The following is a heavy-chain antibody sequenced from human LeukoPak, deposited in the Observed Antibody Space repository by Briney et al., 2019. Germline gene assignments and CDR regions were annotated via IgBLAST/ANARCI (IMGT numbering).Heavy chain of an antibody. V-gene: IGHV4-59*01. Sequence: PSETLSLTCTVSGGSISRYYWSGIRQPPGKGLEGMGYIYYSGSTNYNPSRLSRVTISVDTSTTPLSLKMSSVTAGDPAVYYCAICSSGWYAVDYWGQGTPVTVSS. CDR1: GGSISRYY. J-gene: IGHJ4*02. D-gene: IGHD6-19*01. CDR2: IYYSGST. CDR3: AICSSGWYAVDY.